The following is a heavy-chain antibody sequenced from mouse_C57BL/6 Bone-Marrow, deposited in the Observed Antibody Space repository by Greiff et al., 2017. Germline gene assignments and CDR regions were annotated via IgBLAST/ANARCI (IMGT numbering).Heavy chain of an antibody. J-gene: IGHJ4*01. Sequence: QVQLQQSGAELVRPGTSVKVSCKASGYAFTNYLIEWVKQRPGQGLEWIGVINPGSGGTNYNEKFKGKATLTADKSSSTAYMQLSSLTSEDSAVYFCARRGSFYYYGSSYAMDYWGQGTSVTVSS. D-gene: IGHD1-1*01. CDR3: ARRGSFYYYGSSYAMDY. CDR2: INPGSGGT. CDR1: GYAFTNYL. V-gene: IGHV1-54*01.